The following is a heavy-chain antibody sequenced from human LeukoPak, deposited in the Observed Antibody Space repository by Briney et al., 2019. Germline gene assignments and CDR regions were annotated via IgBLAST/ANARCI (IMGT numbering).Heavy chain of an antibody. Sequence: PGGSLRLSCAASGFTFDDYAMHWVRQAPGKGLEWVSGISWNSDSIGYADSVKGRSTISRDNAKNSLYLQMSSLRAEDTAVYYCAKGIRNYGPTHFDYWGQGTLATVSS. J-gene: IGHJ4*02. D-gene: IGHD1-14*01. CDR2: ISWNSDSI. CDR3: AKGIRNYGPTHFDY. CDR1: GFTFDDYA. V-gene: IGHV3-9*01.